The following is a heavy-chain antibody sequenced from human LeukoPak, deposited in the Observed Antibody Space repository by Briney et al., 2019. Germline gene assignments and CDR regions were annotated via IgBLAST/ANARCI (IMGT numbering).Heavy chain of an antibody. D-gene: IGHD2-15*01. Sequence: SETLSLTCTVSGGSISSSSYYWGWIRQPPGKGLKWIGSIYYSGSTYYNPSLKSRVTISVDTSKNQFSLKLSSVTAADTAVYYCARDRVVAAMGRLFWFDPWGQGTLVTVSS. CDR2: IYYSGST. CDR1: GGSISSSSYY. CDR3: ARDRVVAAMGRLFWFDP. V-gene: IGHV4-39*07. J-gene: IGHJ5*02.